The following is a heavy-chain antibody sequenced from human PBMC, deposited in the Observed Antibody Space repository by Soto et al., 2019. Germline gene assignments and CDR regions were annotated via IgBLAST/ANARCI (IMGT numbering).Heavy chain of an antibody. CDR3: ARVWGYGSNDNDFAY. J-gene: IGHJ4*02. Sequence: QVQLVQSGAEVRKPGSSVKVSCKASGGTFSRYAISWVRQAPGQGLEWMGGIIPIFGTANHAQKFQGRVTIIADESTSTVYMELSSLRAEDTAMYYCARVWGYGSNDNDFAYWGQGTLVIVSS. CDR2: IIPIFGTA. V-gene: IGHV1-69*01. D-gene: IGHD2-8*01. CDR1: GGTFSRYA.